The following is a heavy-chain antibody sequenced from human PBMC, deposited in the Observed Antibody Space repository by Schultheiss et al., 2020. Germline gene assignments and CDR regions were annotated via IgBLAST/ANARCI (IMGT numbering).Heavy chain of an antibody. CDR1: GFTFSSYW. D-gene: IGHD1-26*01. Sequence: GGSLRLSCAASGFTFSSYWMHWVRQATGKGLEWVSAIGTAGDTYYPGSVKGRFTISRDNSKNTLYLQMNSLRAEDTAVYYCARAVGAEDAFDIWGQGTMVTVSS. J-gene: IGHJ3*02. CDR2: IGTAGDT. V-gene: IGHV3-13*01. CDR3: ARAVGAEDAFDI.